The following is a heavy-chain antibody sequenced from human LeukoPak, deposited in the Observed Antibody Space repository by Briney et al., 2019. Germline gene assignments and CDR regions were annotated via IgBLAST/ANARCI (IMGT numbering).Heavy chain of an antibody. D-gene: IGHD6-13*01. CDR3: ARVVRAAAGILYYFDY. V-gene: IGHV3-30*04. J-gene: IGHJ4*02. CDR1: GFTFSSYA. Sequence: GGSLRLSCAASGFTFSSYAMHWVRQAPGKGLEWVAVISYDGSNKYYADSVKGRFTISRDNSKNSLYLQMNSLRAEDTALYYCARVVRAAAGILYYFDYWGQGTLVTVSS. CDR2: ISYDGSNK.